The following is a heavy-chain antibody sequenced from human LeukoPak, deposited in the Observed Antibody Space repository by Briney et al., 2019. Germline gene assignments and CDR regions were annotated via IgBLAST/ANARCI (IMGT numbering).Heavy chain of an antibody. V-gene: IGHV4-59*01. D-gene: IGHD2-2*01. CDR3: ARASHGVPAAMYYYHYGMDV. Sequence: SETLSLTCTVSGGSISSYYWSWIRQPPGKGLEWIGYIYYSGSTNYNPSLKSRVTISVDTSKNQFSLKLSSVTAADTAVYYCARASHGVPAAMYYYHYGMDVWGQGTTVTVSS. CDR2: IYYSGST. J-gene: IGHJ6*02. CDR1: GGSISSYY.